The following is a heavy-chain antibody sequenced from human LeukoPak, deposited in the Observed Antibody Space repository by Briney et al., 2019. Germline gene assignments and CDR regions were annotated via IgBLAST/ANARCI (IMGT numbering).Heavy chain of an antibody. J-gene: IGHJ4*02. CDR1: GGSISSGYW. D-gene: IGHD3/OR15-3a*01. V-gene: IGHV4-4*02. CDR3: ARQTGSGLFILP. CDR2: IHHSGRT. Sequence: PSETLSLTCGVSGGSISSGYWWSWVRQPPGKGLEWIGEIHHSGRTNYNPSFKGRVTISVDKSKNQFSLSLTSVTAADTAVYYCARQTGSGLFILPGGQGTLVTVSS.